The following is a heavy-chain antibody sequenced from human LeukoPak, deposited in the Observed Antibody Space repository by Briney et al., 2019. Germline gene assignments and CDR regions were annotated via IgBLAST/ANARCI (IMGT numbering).Heavy chain of an antibody. J-gene: IGHJ4*02. Sequence: GRSLRLSCAASGCTFSSYNMHWVRQAPGKGLEWVALISYDGSNKYYADSVKGRFTISRDDSKNTLYLQMNSLRAEDTAVYYCVKDRSNSWAFDYWGQGTLVTVSS. V-gene: IGHV3-30*18. CDR3: VKDRSNSWAFDY. CDR2: ISYDGSNK. CDR1: GCTFSSYN. D-gene: IGHD6-6*01.